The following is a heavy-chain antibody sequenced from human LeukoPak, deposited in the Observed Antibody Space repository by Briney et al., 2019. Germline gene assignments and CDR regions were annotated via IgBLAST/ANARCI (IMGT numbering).Heavy chain of an antibody. V-gene: IGHV3-21*01. J-gene: IGHJ4*02. Sequence: PGGSLRLSCAVSGFTLSSYSMNWVRKAPGKGLEWVSSISSSSSHIYYADSVKGRFTISRDNAKNSLYLQMNSLRAEDTAVYYCANTILTGALWGQGTLATVSS. D-gene: IGHD2-2*02. CDR3: ANTILTGAL. CDR2: ISSSSSHI. CDR1: GFTLSSYS.